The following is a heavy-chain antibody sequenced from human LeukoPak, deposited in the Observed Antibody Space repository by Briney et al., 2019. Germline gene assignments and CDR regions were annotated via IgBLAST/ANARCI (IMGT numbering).Heavy chain of an antibody. CDR1: GFTFSNYE. Sequence: PGGSLRLSCAPSGFTFSNYEINWVRQAPGKGLEWVSFISSSGVLIYYADSVKGRFTISRDNAKNSLYLQLNSLRVEDTAVYYCARVSGSGWHFDYWGQGSLVTVSS. D-gene: IGHD6-19*01. CDR2: ISSSGVLI. V-gene: IGHV3-48*03. J-gene: IGHJ4*02. CDR3: ARVSGSGWHFDY.